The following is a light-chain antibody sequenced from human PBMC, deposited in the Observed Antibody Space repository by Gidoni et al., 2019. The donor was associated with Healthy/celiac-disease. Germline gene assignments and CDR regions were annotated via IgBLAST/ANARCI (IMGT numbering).Light chain of an antibody. CDR2: GAS. V-gene: IGKV3-20*01. CDR1: QSVSSIY. CDR3: QQYGSSPRS. Sequence: EIVLTQSPGTLSLSPGERATLSCRASQSVSSIYLAWYQQKPGQAPRLLIYGASSRATGIPDRFRGSGSGTDFTLTISRLEPEDFAVYYCQQYGSSPRSFGGGTKVEIK. J-gene: IGKJ4*01.